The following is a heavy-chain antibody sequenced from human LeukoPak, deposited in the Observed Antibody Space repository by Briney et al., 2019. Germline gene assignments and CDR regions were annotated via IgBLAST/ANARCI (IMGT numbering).Heavy chain of an antibody. CDR1: GYTFTNYH. D-gene: IGHD6-25*01. V-gene: IGHV1-8*03. J-gene: IGHJ4*02. CDR2: MNPNTGDS. Sequence: GASVTVSFTASGYTFTNYHINWVRQAPGQGLEWMGWMNPNTGDSGYAQKFQGRVTITRDTSISTSYMELRSLRSDDTAVYFCARTTSFTASGYDCWGQGTLVTVSS. CDR3: ARTTSFTASGYDC.